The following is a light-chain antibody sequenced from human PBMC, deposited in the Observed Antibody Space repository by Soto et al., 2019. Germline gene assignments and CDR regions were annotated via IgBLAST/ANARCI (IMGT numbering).Light chain of an antibody. J-gene: IGKJ1*01. CDR2: GAS. CDR1: QSFSSN. Sequence: IVLTQSRATQAFTPGERPTHSSRASQSFSSNLAWYQQKPGQAPRLLIYGASTRATGIPARFSGSGSGTEFTLTIRRLQSGDFAVYYCQQYNNWPPCAFGQGTKVDIK. V-gene: IGKV3-15*01. CDR3: QQYNNWPPCA.